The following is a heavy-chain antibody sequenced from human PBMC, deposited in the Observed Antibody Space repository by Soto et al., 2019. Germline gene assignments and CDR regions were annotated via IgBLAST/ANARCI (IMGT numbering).Heavy chain of an antibody. D-gene: IGHD3-3*01. CDR2: INAGNGNT. V-gene: IGHV1-3*01. CDR3: ARGITIFGVVTNYYFDY. Sequence: ASVTVSCKDSGYTITSYAMHWVRPAPEQRLEWMGWINAGNGNTKYSQKFQGRVTITRDTSASTAYMELSSLRSEDTAVYYCARGITIFGVVTNYYFDYWGQGTLVTVSS. CDR1: GYTITSYA. J-gene: IGHJ4*02.